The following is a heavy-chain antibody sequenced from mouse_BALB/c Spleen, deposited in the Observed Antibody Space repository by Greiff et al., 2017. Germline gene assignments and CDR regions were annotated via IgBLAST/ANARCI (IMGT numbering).Heavy chain of an antibody. CDR1: GYTFTSYW. CDR3: ARWRDLAVVDYAMDY. V-gene: IGHV1S81*02. CDR2: INPSNGRT. Sequence: VQLQQPGAELVKPGASVKLSCKASGYTFTSYWLHWVKQRPGQGLEWIGEINPSNGRTNYNEKFKSKATLTVDKSSSTAYMQLSSLTSEDSAVYYCARWRDLAVVDYAMDYWGQGTSVTVSS. D-gene: IGHD1-1*01. J-gene: IGHJ4*01.